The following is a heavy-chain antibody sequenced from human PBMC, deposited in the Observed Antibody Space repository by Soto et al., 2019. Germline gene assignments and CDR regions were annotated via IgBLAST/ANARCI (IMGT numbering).Heavy chain of an antibody. D-gene: IGHD3-22*01. CDR2: INGDGTTI. CDR3: ARDRGYPDSFNV. CDR1: GFTFSPYW. Sequence: PGGSLRLSCAASGFTFSPYWMHWVRQGPGKGLEWVAHINGDGTTIAYADSVKGRFTISRDNAKNTLFLEIKSLRADDTAVYYCARDRGYPDSFNVWGQGTMVTVSS. V-gene: IGHV3-74*01. J-gene: IGHJ3*01.